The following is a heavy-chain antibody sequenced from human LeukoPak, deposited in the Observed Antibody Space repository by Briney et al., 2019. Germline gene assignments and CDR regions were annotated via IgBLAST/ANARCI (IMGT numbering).Heavy chain of an antibody. Sequence: KPSETLSLTCAVYGGSFSGYYWSWIRQPPGKGLEWIGEINHSGSAKYNPSLKSRVTVSVDTSKNQFSLKLSSVTAADTAVYYCARDRHRITIFGVVIPTQYFDYWGQGTLVTVSS. D-gene: IGHD3-3*01. CDR3: ARDRHRITIFGVVIPTQYFDY. CDR2: INHSGSA. J-gene: IGHJ4*02. V-gene: IGHV4-34*01. CDR1: GGSFSGYY.